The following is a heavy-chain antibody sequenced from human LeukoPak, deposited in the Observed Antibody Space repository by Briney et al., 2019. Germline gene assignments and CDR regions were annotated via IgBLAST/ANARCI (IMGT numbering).Heavy chain of an antibody. J-gene: IGHJ6*02. V-gene: IGHV1-8*01. CDR2: MNPNSGNT. CDR3: ARGGMITFGGVIARGGDYYGMDV. Sequence: ASVKVSCKASGYTFTSYDINWVRQATGQGLEWMGWMNPNSGNTGYAQKFQGRVTMTGNTSISTAYMELSSLRSEDTAVYYCARGGMITFGGVIARGGDYYGMDVWGQGTTVTVSS. D-gene: IGHD3-16*02. CDR1: GYTFTSYD.